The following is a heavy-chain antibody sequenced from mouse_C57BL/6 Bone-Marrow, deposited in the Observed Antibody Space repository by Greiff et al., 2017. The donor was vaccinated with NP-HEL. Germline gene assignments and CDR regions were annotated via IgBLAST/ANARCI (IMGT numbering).Heavy chain of an antibody. D-gene: IGHD2-2*01. J-gene: IGHJ1*03. Sequence: VQLQQPGAELVRPGSSVKLSCKASGYTFTSYWMHWVKQRPIQGLEWIGNIDPSDSETHYNQKFKDKATLTVDKSSSTAYMQLSSLTSEDSAVYYCARRGYYWYFDVWGTGTTVTVSS. V-gene: IGHV1-52*01. CDR3: ARRGYYWYFDV. CDR2: IDPSDSET. CDR1: GYTFTSYW.